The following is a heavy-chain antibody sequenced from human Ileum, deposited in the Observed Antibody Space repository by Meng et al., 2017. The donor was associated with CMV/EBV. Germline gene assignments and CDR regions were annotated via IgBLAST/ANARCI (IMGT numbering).Heavy chain of an antibody. J-gene: IGHJ5*02. V-gene: IGHV4-30-4*01. CDR3: AKYSGPSRWFDP. CDR1: GASFTNYDIY. D-gene: IGHD5-12*01. Sequence: VQLPESGPGLVQPLKALSLTCTVSGASFTNYDIYWSWIRQPPGKGLEWIGYIYYNGITYYNPSLKSRIAILVDTSKSQFSLIVSSVTAADTAVYYCAKYSGPSRWFDPWGQGTLVTVSS. CDR2: IYYNGIT.